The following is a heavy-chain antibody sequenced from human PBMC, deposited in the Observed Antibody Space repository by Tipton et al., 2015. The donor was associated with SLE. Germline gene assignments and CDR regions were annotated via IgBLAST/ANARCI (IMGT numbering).Heavy chain of an antibody. CDR2: INHSGST. V-gene: IGHV4-34*01. CDR1: GGSFSGYY. CDR3: ARRGCYDSSGPYWYFDL. D-gene: IGHD3-22*01. J-gene: IGHJ2*01. Sequence: TLSLTCAVYGGSFSGYYWSWIRQPPGKGLEWIGEINHSGSTNYNPSLKSRVTISLDTSKNQFSLKLSSVTAADTAVYYCARRGCYDSSGPYWYFDLWGRGTLVTVSS.